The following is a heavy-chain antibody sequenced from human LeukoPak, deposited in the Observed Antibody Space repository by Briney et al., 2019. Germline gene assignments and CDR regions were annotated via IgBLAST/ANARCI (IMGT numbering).Heavy chain of an antibody. CDR2: ISSSGSTI. Sequence: GGSLRLSCAASGFTFSDYYMSWIRQAPGKGLEWVSYISSSGSTIYYADSVKGRFTISRDNAKNTLYLQMNSLKVEDTAVYYCTRVFVGDEYSSSGYWGQGTLVTVSS. J-gene: IGHJ4*02. V-gene: IGHV3-11*04. D-gene: IGHD6-13*01. CDR3: TRVFVGDEYSSSGY. CDR1: GFTFSDYY.